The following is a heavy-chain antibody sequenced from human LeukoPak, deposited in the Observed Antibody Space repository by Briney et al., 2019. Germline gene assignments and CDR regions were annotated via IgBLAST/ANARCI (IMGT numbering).Heavy chain of an antibody. CDR3: ARDPGYCSSTSCYPYYYMDV. V-gene: IGHV3-33*01. Sequence: GGSLRLSCAASGFTFSSYGMHWVRQAPGKGLEWVAVIWYDGSNKYYADSVKGRFTISRDNSKNTLYLQMNSLRAEDTAVYYCARDPGYCSSTSCYPYYYMDVWGKGTTVTVSS. CDR1: GFTFSSYG. D-gene: IGHD2-2*01. J-gene: IGHJ6*03. CDR2: IWYDGSNK.